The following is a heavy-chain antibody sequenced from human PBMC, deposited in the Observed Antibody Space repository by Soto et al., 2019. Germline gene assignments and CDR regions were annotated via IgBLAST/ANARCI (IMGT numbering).Heavy chain of an antibody. V-gene: IGHV4-59*01. CDR2: IYYSGST. CDR3: ARGRPGYSSSSDY. CDR1: GCSISSYY. Sequence: XETLSLTCTVAGCSISSYYWSWIRQPPGKGLEWIGYIYYSGSTNYNPSLKSRVTISVDTSKNQFSLKLSSVTAADTAVYYCARGRPGYSSSSDYWGQGTLVTVSS. D-gene: IGHD6-6*01. J-gene: IGHJ4*02.